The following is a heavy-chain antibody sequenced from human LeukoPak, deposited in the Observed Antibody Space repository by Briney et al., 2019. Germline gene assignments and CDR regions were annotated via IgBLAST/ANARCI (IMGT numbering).Heavy chain of an antibody. J-gene: IGHJ5*01. D-gene: IGHD2-15*01. Sequence: GGSLRLSCAASGFTVSSNYMSWVRQAPGKGLEWVSVIYSGGSTYYADSVKGRFTISRDNSKNTMYIQMNSVRAEDKDVYYCARDSGGWYDYWGQGTLVTVSS. CDR1: GFTVSSNY. V-gene: IGHV3-66*01. CDR2: IYSGGST. CDR3: ARDSGGWYDY.